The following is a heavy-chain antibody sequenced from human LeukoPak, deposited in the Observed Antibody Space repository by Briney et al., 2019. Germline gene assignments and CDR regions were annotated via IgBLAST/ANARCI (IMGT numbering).Heavy chain of an antibody. D-gene: IGHD2-2*01. J-gene: IGHJ6*02. Sequence: ASVKVSCKASGYTFTSYGISWVRQAPGQGLEWMGWISAYNGNTNYAQKLQGRVTMTTDTSTSTAYMELRRLRSDDTAVYYCARGPDCSSTSCYSFNYYYYGMDVWGQGTTVTVSS. CDR1: GYTFTSYG. V-gene: IGHV1-18*01. CDR2: ISAYNGNT. CDR3: ARGPDCSSTSCYSFNYYYYGMDV.